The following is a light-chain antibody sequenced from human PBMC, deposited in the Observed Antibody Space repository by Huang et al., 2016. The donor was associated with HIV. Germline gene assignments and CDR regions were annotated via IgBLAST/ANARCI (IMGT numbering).Light chain of an antibody. CDR1: QGISRS. CDR3: QHYYGTLWT. CDR2: AAS. Sequence: DIQMTQSPSSLSASVGDRVSITCRASQGISRSLAWYQQKPGKAPKLLLYAASRLESWVPSRFSGSGSGTDYNLTISNLQTEDFATYYCQHYYGTLWTFGQGTKVEIK. V-gene: IGKV1-NL1*01. J-gene: IGKJ1*01.